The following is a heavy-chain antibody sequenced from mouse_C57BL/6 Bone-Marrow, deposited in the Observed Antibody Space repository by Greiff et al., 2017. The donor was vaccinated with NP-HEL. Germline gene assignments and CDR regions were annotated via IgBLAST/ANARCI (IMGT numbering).Heavy chain of an antibody. D-gene: IGHD1-1*01. CDR1: GFTFSDYG. J-gene: IGHJ3*01. CDR2: ISNLAYSI. V-gene: IGHV5-15*01. CDR3: ARWGNYYGSTPWFAY. Sequence: EVKVVESGGGLVQPGGSLKLSCAASGFTFSDYGMAWVRQAPRKGPEWVAFISNLAYSIYYADTVKGRFTISRENAKNTLYLEMSSLRSEDTAMYYCARWGNYYGSTPWFAYWGQGTLVTVSA.